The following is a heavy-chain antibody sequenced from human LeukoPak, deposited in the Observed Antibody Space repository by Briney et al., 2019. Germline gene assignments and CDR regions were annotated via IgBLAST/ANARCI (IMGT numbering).Heavy chain of an antibody. CDR3: ARDGTAAGLYFDL. CDR1: GFTFTDYW. D-gene: IGHD6-13*01. CDR2: IRQDGSEK. V-gene: IGHV3-7*01. Sequence: GGSLKLSCEVSGFTFTDYWMNWVRQAPGKGPEWVASIRQDGSEKTYVDSVKGRFTISRDNTKNSLSLQLDGLRAEDTAVYYCARDGTAAGLYFDLWGQGTLVTVSS. J-gene: IGHJ4*01.